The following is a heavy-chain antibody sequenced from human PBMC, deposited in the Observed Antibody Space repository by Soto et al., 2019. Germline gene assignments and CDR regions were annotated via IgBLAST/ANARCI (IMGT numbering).Heavy chain of an antibody. V-gene: IGHV1-18*01. Sequence: ASVKVSCKASGYTFTSYGISWVRQAPGQGLEWMGWISAYNGNTNYAQKLQGRVTMTTDTSTSTAYMELRSLRSDDTAVYYCARDLVDTAMVPDYGMDVWGQGTMVTVSS. J-gene: IGHJ6*02. CDR3: ARDLVDTAMVPDYGMDV. D-gene: IGHD5-18*01. CDR1: GYTFTSYG. CDR2: ISAYNGNT.